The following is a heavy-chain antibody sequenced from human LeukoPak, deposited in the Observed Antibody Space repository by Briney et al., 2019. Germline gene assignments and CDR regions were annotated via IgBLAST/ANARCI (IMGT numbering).Heavy chain of an antibody. Sequence: SETLSLTCSVAGGSISISSYYWDWIRQPPGQGLEWIETIYYSGSIYYNPSLQSRVTISVDTSKNQFSLKLSSVTAADTAVYYCARRSGSYVYWGQGTLVTVSS. CDR2: IYYSGSI. V-gene: IGHV4-39*07. CDR1: GGSISISSYY. D-gene: IGHD1-26*01. J-gene: IGHJ4*02. CDR3: ARRSGSYVY.